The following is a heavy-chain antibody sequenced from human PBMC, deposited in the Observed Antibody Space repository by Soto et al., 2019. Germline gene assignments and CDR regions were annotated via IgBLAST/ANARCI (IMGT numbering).Heavy chain of an antibody. CDR1: GYTLTDYY. J-gene: IGHJ4*02. Sequence: QVQLVQSGAEVKKPGASVKVSCKASGYTLTDYYIQWVRQAPGQGFEWMGLINPSGGSTSYAQKCPGRVTMTRDTSTSTVYMELSRLPSDDTAGDYWTRDQFGGVRGILSHYFDDWGQGTLGTVSS. CDR3: TRDQFGGVRGILSHYFDD. V-gene: IGHV1-46*01. D-gene: IGHD3-10*01. CDR2: INPSGGST.